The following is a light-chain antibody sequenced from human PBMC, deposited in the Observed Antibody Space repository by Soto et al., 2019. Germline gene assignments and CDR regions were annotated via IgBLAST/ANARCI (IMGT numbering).Light chain of an antibody. CDR1: QNISIW. V-gene: IGKV1-5*03. CDR3: QQFNSESFT. J-gene: IGKJ5*01. Sequence: DIQMTQSPSTLSASIGDRVTITCRASQNISIWLAWYQQKPGKVPKLLIYQASALESGVPPRFSGSGSGTEFTLTISSLQPDYFATYYCQQFNSESFTFGQGTRLEIK. CDR2: QAS.